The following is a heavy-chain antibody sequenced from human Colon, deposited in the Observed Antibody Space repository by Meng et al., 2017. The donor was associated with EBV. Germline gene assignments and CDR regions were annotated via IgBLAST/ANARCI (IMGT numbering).Heavy chain of an antibody. CDR3: AKVQSSGRFSWFDP. CDR2: IYHSGST. V-gene: IGHV4-4*02. CDR1: GGSISSDNW. Sequence: QLPESGPGPVKPSGTLSPTCAVSGGSISSDNWWSWVRLAPGKGLEWIGEIYHSGSTNSNPSLRSRLTLSVDKSKNQISLKLTSVTAADTALYYCAKVQSSGRFSWFDPWGQGTLVTASS. D-gene: IGHD3-10*01. J-gene: IGHJ5*02.